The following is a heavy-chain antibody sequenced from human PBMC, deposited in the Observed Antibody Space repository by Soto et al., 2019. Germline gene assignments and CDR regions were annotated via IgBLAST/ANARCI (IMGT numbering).Heavy chain of an antibody. V-gene: IGHV1-69*08. CDR1: GGTFSSYT. Sequence: QVQLVQSGAEVKKPGSSVKVSCKASGGTFSSYTISWVRQAPGQGLEWMGRIIPILGIANYAQKFQGRVTNTADKSTSTAYMELSSLRSEDTAVYYCARDLVVAATFRDYYFDSWGQGTLVTVSS. D-gene: IGHD2-15*01. CDR3: ARDLVVAATFRDYYFDS. J-gene: IGHJ4*02. CDR2: IIPILGIA.